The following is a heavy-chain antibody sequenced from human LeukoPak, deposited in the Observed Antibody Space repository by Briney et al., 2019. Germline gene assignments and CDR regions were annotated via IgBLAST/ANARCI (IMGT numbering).Heavy chain of an antibody. J-gene: IGHJ4*02. D-gene: IGHD6-19*01. CDR3: ASSSRAEYSSGWYNGPDYFDY. CDR2: IIPILGIA. Sequence: SVKASCKASGGTFSSYAISWVRQAPGQGLEWMGRIIPILGIANYAQKFQGRVTITADKSTSTAYMELSSLRSEDTAVYYCASSSRAEYSSGWYNGPDYFDYWGQGTLVTVSS. CDR1: GGTFSSYA. V-gene: IGHV1-69*04.